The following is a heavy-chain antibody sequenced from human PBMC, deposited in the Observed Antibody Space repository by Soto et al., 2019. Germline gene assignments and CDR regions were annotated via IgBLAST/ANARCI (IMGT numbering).Heavy chain of an antibody. J-gene: IGHJ6*03. D-gene: IGHD6-19*01. V-gene: IGHV2-26*01. CDR3: ARILFGRSVAGGYFYMDV. CDR1: GFSLSNGKVG. Sequence: SGPTLVNPTETLTLTCTVSGFSLSNGKVGVSWIRQPPGKALEWLAHIFSNDEKSYRTSLKSRLTISEDTSKSQVVLTMTNVDPVDTATYYCARILFGRSVAGGYFYMDVWGKETTVTVSS. CDR2: IFSNDEK.